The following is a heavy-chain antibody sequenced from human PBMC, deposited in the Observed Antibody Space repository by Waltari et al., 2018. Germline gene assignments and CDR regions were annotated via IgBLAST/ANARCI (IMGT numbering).Heavy chain of an antibody. CDR2: IHHSGRS. V-gene: IGHV4-4*02. Sequence: QVQLQESGPGLVKPSGTLSVTCTVSGGSMSGTDCWSWVRQPPGKGLEWIGQIHHSGRSNYNPSPESRVTVSRDTSNNQFSLKLSSATAADTAVYYCARDRGRGLYLDSWGRGILVTVSP. CDR3: ARDRGRGLYLDS. D-gene: IGHD2-15*01. CDR1: GGSMSGTDC. J-gene: IGHJ4*02.